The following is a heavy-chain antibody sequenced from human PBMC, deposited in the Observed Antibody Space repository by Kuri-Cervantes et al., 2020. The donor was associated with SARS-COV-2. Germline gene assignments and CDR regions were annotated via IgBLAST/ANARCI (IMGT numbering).Heavy chain of an antibody. CDR1: GYSFTNYW. J-gene: IGHJ5*02. CDR2: IYPGDSDT. D-gene: IGHD6-13*01. Sequence: GGSLRLSCKASGYSFTNYWVGWVRQIPGKGLEWMGIIYPGDSDTRYSPSFEGQVTISADKSISTAYLQWNSLKASDTAVYYCARPSSGHSSSLDLWGQGTLVTVSS. V-gene: IGHV5-51*01. CDR3: ARPSSGHSSSLDL.